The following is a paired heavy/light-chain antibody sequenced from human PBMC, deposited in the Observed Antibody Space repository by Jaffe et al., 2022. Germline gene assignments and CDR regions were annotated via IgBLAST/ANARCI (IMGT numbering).Light chain of an antibody. J-gene: IGKJ2*01. CDR1: QGIDDS. Sequence: DIQMTQSPSSLSASVGDRVTITCRASQGIDDSLAWYQQKPGKAPNLLLYATSRLESGVPSRFSGSRSGTDYTLTISSLQPEDFATYYCHQYYRIPRTFGQGTKLEIK. V-gene: IGKV1-NL1*01. CDR3: HQYYRIPRT. CDR2: ATS.
Heavy chain of an antibody. CDR3: ARERNYFGSGSHWGPFDV. J-gene: IGHJ3*01. V-gene: IGHV3-48*03. CDR2: ISSTGSSI. D-gene: IGHD3-10*01. Sequence: EVQLVESGGGLVQPGGSLRLSCVASGFTFSSYEMTWVRRAPGKGLEWLSYISSTGSSIHYADSVKGRFVISRDNAKNSLYLQMNSLRAEDTALYYCARERNYFGSGSHWGPFDVWGLGTMVTVSS. CDR1: GFTFSSYE.